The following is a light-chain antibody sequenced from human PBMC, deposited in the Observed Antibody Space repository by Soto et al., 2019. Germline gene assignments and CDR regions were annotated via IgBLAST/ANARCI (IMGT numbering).Light chain of an antibody. Sequence: EIVMTQSPATLSVSPGPRSPLSCRASQSINSNLAWYQQKPGRPPRLLIYGASTRATGVPARFSGSGSGTEYTLTISSLQSEDFAVYYCQQYDDWPPWTFGQGTKVDIK. J-gene: IGKJ1*01. V-gene: IGKV3-15*01. CDR2: GAS. CDR1: QSINSN. CDR3: QQYDDWPPWT.